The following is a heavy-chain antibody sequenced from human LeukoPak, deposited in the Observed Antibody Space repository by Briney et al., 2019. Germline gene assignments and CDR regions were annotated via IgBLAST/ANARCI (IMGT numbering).Heavy chain of an antibody. CDR3: ARASPRIDY. CDR2: IYYTGNT. J-gene: IGHJ4*02. CDR1: GDSITGYY. V-gene: IGHV4-39*07. Sequence: PSETLSLTCSVSGDSITGYYWGWIRQPPGKGLEWIGNIYYTGNTCYNSSLKSRVTISLDTSKNQFSLKVISMTAADTAVYYCARASPRIDYWSQGTLVTVSS.